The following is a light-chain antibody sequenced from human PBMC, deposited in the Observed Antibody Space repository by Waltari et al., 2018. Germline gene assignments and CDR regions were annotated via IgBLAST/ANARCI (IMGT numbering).Light chain of an antibody. CDR2: YAS. Sequence: EVVLTQSPDFQSVTLKEKVTITCRARQSIGSSVHWYQQKPDQTPKLLITYASQSFSGAPSRFSGSESGTDFTLTLKGLDAEDAATYYCHQSRTFPITFGHGTRLGIK. V-gene: IGKV6-21*01. CDR3: HQSRTFPIT. CDR1: QSIGSS. J-gene: IGKJ5*01.